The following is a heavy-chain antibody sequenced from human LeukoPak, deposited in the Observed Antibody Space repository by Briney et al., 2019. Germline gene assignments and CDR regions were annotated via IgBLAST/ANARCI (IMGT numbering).Heavy chain of an antibody. J-gene: IGHJ4*02. Sequence: SGGSLRLSCAASGFTFSSYSLTWVRQAPGKGLEWVSSISSGSSYIYYADSVKGRFTISRDNAKNSLFLQMNSLRTEDTAVYYCARDLGDSVRGDFDYWGQGTLVTVSS. CDR1: GFTFSSYS. D-gene: IGHD3-10*01. CDR2: ISSGSSYI. CDR3: ARDLGDSVRGDFDY. V-gene: IGHV3-21*01.